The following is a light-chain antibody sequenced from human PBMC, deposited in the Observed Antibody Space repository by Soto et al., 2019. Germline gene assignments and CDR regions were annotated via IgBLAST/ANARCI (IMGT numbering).Light chain of an antibody. V-gene: IGLV2-23*01. Sequence: QSVLTQPASVSGSPEQSITIPCTGTSSDVGAYNLVSWYQQHPGKAPRLIIYEDSKRPSGISPRFSGSKSDNTASLTISGLRAEDEAHYHCCSYAGSRTFVFGGGTKLTVL. J-gene: IGLJ3*02. CDR2: EDS. CDR3: CSYAGSRTFV. CDR1: SSDVGAYNL.